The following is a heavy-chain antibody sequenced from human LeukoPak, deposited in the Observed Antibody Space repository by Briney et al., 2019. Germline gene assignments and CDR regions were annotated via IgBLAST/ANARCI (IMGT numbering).Heavy chain of an antibody. V-gene: IGHV3-23*01. J-gene: IGHJ4*02. D-gene: IGHD1-26*01. CDR3: ANLSGNYYYFDY. CDR2: ISGSGGST. CDR1: GFTFSSYA. Sequence: PGGSLRLSCAASGFTFSSYAMSWVRQAPGKGLEWVSAISGSGGSTYYTDSVKGRFTISRDNSKNTLYLQMNSLRAEDTAVYYCANLSGNYYYFDYWGQGTLVTVSS.